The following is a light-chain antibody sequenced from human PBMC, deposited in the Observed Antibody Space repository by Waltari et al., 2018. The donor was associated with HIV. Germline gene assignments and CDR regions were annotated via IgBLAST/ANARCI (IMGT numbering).Light chain of an antibody. CDR1: QDIGKY. CDR2: AAS. J-gene: IGKJ2*01. Sequence: DIQVTHSPSSLSASVGDRVTITCQASQDIGKYLNWYQQKPGKVPKLLIYAASSLQPGVSSRFSGSGSGTYFTFAISSLQPEDVGTYYCQQYDTLYTFGQGT. CDR3: QQYDTLYT. V-gene: IGKV1-33*01.